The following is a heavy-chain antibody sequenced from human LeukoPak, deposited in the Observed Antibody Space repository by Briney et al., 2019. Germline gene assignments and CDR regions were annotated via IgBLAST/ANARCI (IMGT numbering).Heavy chain of an antibody. CDR1: GGSISSSSYY. D-gene: IGHD6-19*01. Sequence: SETLSLTCTVSGGSISSSSYYWGWIRQPPGKGLEWIGSIYYSGSTYYNPSLKSRVTISVDTSKNQFSLKLSSVTAADTAVYYCARRRGQWLDPAARWFDPWGQGTLVTVSS. V-gene: IGHV4-39*01. CDR3: ARRRGQWLDPAARWFDP. CDR2: IYYSGST. J-gene: IGHJ5*02.